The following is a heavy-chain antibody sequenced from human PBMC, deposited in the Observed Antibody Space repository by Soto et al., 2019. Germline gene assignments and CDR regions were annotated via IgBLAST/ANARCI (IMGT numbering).Heavy chain of an antibody. D-gene: IGHD6-19*01. CDR3: ARGPTGWYGYDY. V-gene: IGHV3-74*01. CDR1: GFTFRSSW. CDR2: INSDATTK. J-gene: IGHJ4*02. Sequence: EVQLVESGGGLVQPGGSLRLSCVASGFTFRSSWMHWVRQAPGKGLVWVSRINSDATTKNYAEYVQGRFTIARDNAENTLYLQMDSLTAEDTAVYYCARGPTGWYGYDYWGQGTLVTVSS.